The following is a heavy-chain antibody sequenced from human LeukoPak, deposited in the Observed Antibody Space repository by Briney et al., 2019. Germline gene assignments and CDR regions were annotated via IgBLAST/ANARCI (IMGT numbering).Heavy chain of an antibody. CDR2: ISAYNGNT. CDR1: GYTFTSYG. CDR3: ARGGEDTMVRGVIDAFDI. J-gene: IGHJ3*02. Sequence: ASVKVSCKASGYTFTSYGISWVRQAPGQGLEWMGWISAYNGNTNYAQKLQGRVTMTTDTSTSTAYMELRSLRSDDTAVYYCARGGEDTMVRGVIDAFDIWGQGTMVTVSS. D-gene: IGHD3-10*01. V-gene: IGHV1-18*01.